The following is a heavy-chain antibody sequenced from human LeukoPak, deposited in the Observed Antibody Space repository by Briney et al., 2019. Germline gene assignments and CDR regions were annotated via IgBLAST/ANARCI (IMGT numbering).Heavy chain of an antibody. D-gene: IGHD1-26*01. CDR3: ARGGGSYVPRLAPTIQYYFDY. V-gene: IGHV1-18*01. CDR2: ISAYNGNT. J-gene: IGHJ4*02. Sequence: GASVKVSCKASGYTFTSYGISWVRQAPGQGLEWMGWISAYNGNTNYAQKLQGRVTMTTDTSTSTAYMELRSLRSDGTAVYYCARGGGSYVPRLAPTIQYYFDYWGQGTLVTVSS. CDR1: GYTFTSYG.